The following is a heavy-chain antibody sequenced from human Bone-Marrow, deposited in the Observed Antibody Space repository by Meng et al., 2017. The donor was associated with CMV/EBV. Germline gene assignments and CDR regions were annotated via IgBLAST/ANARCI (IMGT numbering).Heavy chain of an antibody. J-gene: IGHJ4*02. D-gene: IGHD2-21*01. CDR3: AKGPAYCGGDCYND. CDR1: GFTFSSYE. V-gene: IGHV3-48*03. CDR2: ISSSGSTI. Sequence: GESLKISCAASGFTFSSYEMNWVRQAPGKGLEWVSYISSSGSTIYYADSVKGRFTISRDNAKNSLYLQMNSLRADDTAVYYCAKGPAYCGGDCYNDWGQGTLVTVSS.